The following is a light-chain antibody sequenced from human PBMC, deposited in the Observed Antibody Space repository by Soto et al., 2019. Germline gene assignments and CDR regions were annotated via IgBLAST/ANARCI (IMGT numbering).Light chain of an antibody. Sequence: QSVLTQPASVSGSPGQSITISCTGTSSDVGGYNHVSWYQHSPGKAPKLILFAVSDRPSGVSHRFSGSKSGNTASLTISGLQAEDEAYYYCCSCTSLSTVVFGGGTKLTVL. CDR3: CSCTSLSTVV. J-gene: IGLJ2*01. CDR1: SSDVGGYNH. CDR2: AVS. V-gene: IGLV2-14*01.